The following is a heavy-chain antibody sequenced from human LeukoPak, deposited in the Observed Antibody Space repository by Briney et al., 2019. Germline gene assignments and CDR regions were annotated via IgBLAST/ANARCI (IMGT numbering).Heavy chain of an antibody. CDR1: GFTFSSYA. J-gene: IGHJ4*02. CDR2: ISGSGGST. D-gene: IGHD2-8*01. CDR3: AKDRSCTNDICHGDFDY. Sequence: GGSLRLSCAASGFTFSSYAVSWVRQAPGKGVEWVSSISGSGGSTYSADSVKGRFTISRDNSKNTLYLQMNSLRAEDTALYYCAKDRSCTNDICHGDFDYWGQGTLVTVSS. V-gene: IGHV3-23*01.